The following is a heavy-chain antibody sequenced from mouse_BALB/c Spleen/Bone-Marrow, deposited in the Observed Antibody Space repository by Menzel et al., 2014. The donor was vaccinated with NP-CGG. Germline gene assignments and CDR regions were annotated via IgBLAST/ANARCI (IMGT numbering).Heavy chain of an antibody. D-gene: IGHD1-1*01. Sequence: EVHLVESGGGLVQPGGSRKFSCAASGFTFSSFGMHWVRQAPEKGLEWVAYISSGSSTIYYADTVKGRFTISRDNPKNTLFLQMTSLRSEDTAMYYCARSGVITTGAMDYWGQGTSVTVSS. J-gene: IGHJ4*01. CDR2: ISSGSSTI. CDR3: ARSGVITTGAMDY. V-gene: IGHV5-17*02. CDR1: GFTFSSFG.